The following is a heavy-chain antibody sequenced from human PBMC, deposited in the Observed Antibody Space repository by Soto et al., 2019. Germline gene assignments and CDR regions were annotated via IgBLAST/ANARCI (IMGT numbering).Heavy chain of an antibody. Sequence: APGKGLEWVANIKQDGSEKYYVDSVKGRFTISRDNAKNSLYLQMNSLRAEDTAVYYCARGWGGYFQHWGQGTLVTVSS. J-gene: IGHJ1*01. CDR2: IKQDGSEK. V-gene: IGHV3-7*02. D-gene: IGHD6-19*01. CDR3: ARGWGGYFQH.